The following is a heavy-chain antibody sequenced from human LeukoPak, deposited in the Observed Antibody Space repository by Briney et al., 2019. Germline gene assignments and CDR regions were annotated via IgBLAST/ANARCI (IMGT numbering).Heavy chain of an antibody. J-gene: IGHJ6*03. D-gene: IGHD1-26*01. V-gene: IGHV4-61*02. Sequence: PSETLSLTCTVSGGSISSGYYYWSWIRQPAGKGLEWIGRIYTSGSTNYNPSLKSRVTISVDTSKNQFSLKLSSVTAADTAVYYCARTTTVTPIASGSYYGWDYYYYYMDVWGKGTTVTVSS. CDR1: GGSISSGYYY. CDR2: IYTSGST. CDR3: ARTTTVTPIASGSYYGWDYYYYYMDV.